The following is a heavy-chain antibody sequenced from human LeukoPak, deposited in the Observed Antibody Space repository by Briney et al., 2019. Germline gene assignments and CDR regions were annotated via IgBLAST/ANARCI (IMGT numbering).Heavy chain of an antibody. Sequence: PGGSLRLSCAASGFTVSSNSMSWVRRAPGKGLEWVSVIYSGGSTYYADSAKGRFTISRDNSKNTLYLQMNSLRAEDTAVYYCARVRDLWFGDFDYWGQGTLVTVSS. CDR3: ARVRDLWFGDFDY. J-gene: IGHJ4*02. CDR1: GFTVSSNS. D-gene: IGHD3-10*01. V-gene: IGHV3-53*01. CDR2: IYSGGST.